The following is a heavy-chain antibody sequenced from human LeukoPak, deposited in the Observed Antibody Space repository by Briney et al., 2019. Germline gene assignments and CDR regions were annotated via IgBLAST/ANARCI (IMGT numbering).Heavy chain of an antibody. CDR2: INSDGSNT. J-gene: IGHJ4*02. V-gene: IGHV3-74*01. CDR3: ARSTYFDY. CDR1: GFAFSSHW. Sequence: PGGSLTLSCAASGFAFSSHWMHWVRQVPGKGLVWVSRINSDGSNTIYADSVEGRFTISRDNAKNSLYLQINSLTAEDTAVYYCARSTYFDYWGQGTLVAVSS.